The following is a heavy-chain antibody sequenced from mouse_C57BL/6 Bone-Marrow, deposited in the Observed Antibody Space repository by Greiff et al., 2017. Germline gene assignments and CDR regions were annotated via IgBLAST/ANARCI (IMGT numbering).Heavy chain of an antibody. CDR1: GYTFTDYY. Sequence: VQLKQSGPVLVKPGASVKMSCKASGYTFTDYYMNWVKQSHGKSLEWIGVINPYNGGTSYNQKFKGKATLTVDKSSSTAYMELNSLTSEDSAVYYCARSRGPRYAMDYWGQGTSVTVSS. CDR2: INPYNGGT. J-gene: IGHJ4*01. V-gene: IGHV1-19*01. CDR3: ARSRGPRYAMDY.